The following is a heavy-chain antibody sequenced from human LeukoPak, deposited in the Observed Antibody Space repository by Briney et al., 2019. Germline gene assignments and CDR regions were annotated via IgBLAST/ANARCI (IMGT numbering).Heavy chain of an antibody. J-gene: IGHJ5*02. D-gene: IGHD3-22*01. CDR3: ARYYDSRVGGRFDL. V-gene: IGHV1-2*02. CDR1: GYTFTCYY. CDR2: INPNSGGT. Sequence: ASVKVSCKASGYTFTCYYMHWVRQAPGQGREWMGWINPNSGGTNYAQKFQGRVTMTRDTSISTAYMELTRLRSADTAVYYCARYYDSRVGGRFDLWGQGTLVTVSS.